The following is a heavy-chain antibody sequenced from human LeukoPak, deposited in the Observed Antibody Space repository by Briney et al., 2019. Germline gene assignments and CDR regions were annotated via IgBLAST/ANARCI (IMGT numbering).Heavy chain of an antibody. CDR3: ARGWVAVTGGVDY. CDR1: GESFSGYY. Sequence: SETLSLTCAVYGESFSGYYWSWIRQPPGKGLEWIGEINHSGSTNYNPSLKSRVTIQVDTSKYQFSLKLSSVTAADAAVYYCARGWVAVTGGVDYWGQGTLVTVSS. D-gene: IGHD6-19*01. V-gene: IGHV4-34*01. CDR2: INHSGST. J-gene: IGHJ4*02.